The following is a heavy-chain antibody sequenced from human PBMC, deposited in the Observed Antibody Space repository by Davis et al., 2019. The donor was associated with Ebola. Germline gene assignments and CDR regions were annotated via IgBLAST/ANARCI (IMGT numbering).Heavy chain of an antibody. CDR2: ISAYNGNT. Sequence: ASVKVSCKASGYTFTSYGISWVRQAPGQGLEWMGWISAYNGNTNYAQKLQGRVTMTTDTSTSTVYMELSSLRSEDTAVYYCARDLYGPNYYYGMDVWGQGTTVTVSS. D-gene: IGHD4-17*01. CDR3: ARDLYGPNYYYGMDV. CDR1: GYTFTSYG. V-gene: IGHV1-18*01. J-gene: IGHJ6*02.